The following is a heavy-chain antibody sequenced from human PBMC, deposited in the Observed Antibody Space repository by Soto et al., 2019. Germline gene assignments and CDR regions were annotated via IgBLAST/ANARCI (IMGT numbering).Heavy chain of an antibody. CDR1: GDSISRYY. D-gene: IGHD3-10*01. CDR3: ARDQGGEFLKGSGMDV. V-gene: IGHV4-59*01. Sequence: QVQLQESGPGLVKPSETLSLTCTVSGDSISRYYWSWIRLSPGKGLEWIGYIYYSGETNYNPSVKSRATISVDRTKNQFSLKLSSVTAADTAVYYCARDQGGEFLKGSGMDVWGQGTTVTVSS. CDR2: IYYSGET. J-gene: IGHJ6*02.